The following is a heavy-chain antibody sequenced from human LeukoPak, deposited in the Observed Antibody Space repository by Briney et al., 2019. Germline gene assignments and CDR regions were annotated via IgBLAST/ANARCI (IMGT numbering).Heavy chain of an antibody. Sequence: GGSLRLSCVASGFTFSSYWMHWVRQPPGKGLVWVSRIYVDGRTTNYADSVKGRFTISRDNAKNTVYLEMNSLSVEDTATYYCIRDFRSADLWGQGTLVTVTS. CDR2: IYVDGRTT. CDR3: IRDFRSADL. V-gene: IGHV3-74*01. J-gene: IGHJ5*02. CDR1: GFTFSSYW.